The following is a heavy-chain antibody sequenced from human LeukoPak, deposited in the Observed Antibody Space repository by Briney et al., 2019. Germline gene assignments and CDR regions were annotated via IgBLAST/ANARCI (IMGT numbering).Heavy chain of an antibody. V-gene: IGHV3-23*01. Sequence: RGGSLRLSCAASGFTFSSYGMSWVRQAPGKGLEWVSAISGSGGSTYYADSVKGRFTISRDNAKNSLYLQMNSLRAEDTAVYYCAKYPSNHDYGDYLDYWGQGTLVTVSS. CDR1: GFTFSSYG. CDR3: AKYPSNHDYGDYLDY. CDR2: ISGSGGST. J-gene: IGHJ4*02. D-gene: IGHD4-17*01.